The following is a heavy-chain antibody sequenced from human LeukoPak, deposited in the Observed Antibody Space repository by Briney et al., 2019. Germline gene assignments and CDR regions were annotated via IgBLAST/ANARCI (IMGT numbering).Heavy chain of an antibody. V-gene: IGHV4-59*01. CDR2: VYYTGST. Sequence: SETLSLTCPVSGGSISNYYYWTWIRQPPGKGLEWIGYVYYTGSTNFNPSLKSRVTMSLDTSRNQFSLKLTSLTAADTAVYYCARGAMATTPFFGYWGQGTLVTVSS. CDR1: GGSISNYY. D-gene: IGHD5-24*01. CDR3: ARGAMATTPFFGY. J-gene: IGHJ4*02.